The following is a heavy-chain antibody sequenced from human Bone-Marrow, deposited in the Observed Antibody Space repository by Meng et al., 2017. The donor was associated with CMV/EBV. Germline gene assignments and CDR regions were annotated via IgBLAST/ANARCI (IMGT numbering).Heavy chain of an antibody. J-gene: IGHJ6*02. CDR1: GGSISSSSYY. CDR2: IYYSGST. CDR3: ARHYYYYGMDV. Sequence: SETLSLTCTVSGGSISSSSYYWGWIRQPPGKGLEWIGSIYYSGSTYYNPSLKSRVTIPVDTSKNQFSLKLSSVTAADTAVYYCARHYYYYGMDVWGQGTTVTVS. V-gene: IGHV4-39*01.